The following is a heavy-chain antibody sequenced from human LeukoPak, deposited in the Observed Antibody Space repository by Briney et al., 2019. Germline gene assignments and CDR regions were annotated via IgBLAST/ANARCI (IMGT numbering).Heavy chain of an antibody. D-gene: IGHD3-10*01. CDR2: IYHSGST. Sequence: PSQTLSLTCAVSGGSISSGGYSWSWIRQPPGKGLEWIGYIYHSGSTYYNPSLKSRVTISVGRSKNQFSLKLSSVTAADTAVYYCASSYGSGSYSVNWFDPWGQRTLVTVSS. CDR3: ASSYGSGSYSVNWFDP. V-gene: IGHV4-30-2*01. CDR1: GGSISSGGYS. J-gene: IGHJ5*02.